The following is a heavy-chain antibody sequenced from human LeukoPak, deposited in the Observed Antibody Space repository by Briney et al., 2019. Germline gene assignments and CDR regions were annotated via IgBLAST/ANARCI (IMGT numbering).Heavy chain of an antibody. CDR3: ARDDSGLIPFDY. CDR2: IKQDGSEK. Sequence: GGSLRLSCAASGFTFSSYWMTWVRQAPGKGLEWVANIKQDGSEKYYVDSVKGRFTISRDNAKNPLFLQMNSLRAGDTAIYYCARDDSGLIPFDYWGQGTLVTVSS. V-gene: IGHV3-7*04. CDR1: GFTFSSYW. D-gene: IGHD2-21*01. J-gene: IGHJ4*02.